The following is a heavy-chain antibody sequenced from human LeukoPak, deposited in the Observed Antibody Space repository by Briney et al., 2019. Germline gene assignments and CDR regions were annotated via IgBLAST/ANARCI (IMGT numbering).Heavy chain of an antibody. CDR2: INSEGSST. D-gene: IGHD4-17*01. CDR1: GFTFSNYW. CDR3: ASDYGDAFDV. J-gene: IGHJ3*01. V-gene: IGHV3-74*01. Sequence: GGSLRLSCAAPGFTFSNYWMHWVRQAPGKGLVWVSLINSEGSSTNYADSVKARFTIYRDNAKNTLYLQMNSLRAEDTAVYYCASDYGDAFDVWGQGTMVTVSS.